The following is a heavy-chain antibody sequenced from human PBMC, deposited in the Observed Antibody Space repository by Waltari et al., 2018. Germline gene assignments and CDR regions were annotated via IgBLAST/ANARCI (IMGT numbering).Heavy chain of an antibody. CDR1: GLSFSTSA. J-gene: IGHJ4*02. Sequence: EVQLLESGGGLVQPGGSLRLSCVVSGLSFSTSAMSWVRQAPGKGLEWFSSISISGGKMYYGDSVRGRFTISRDNSKNALYLQMNSLRAEDTAVYYCAKEIRPNDYWGQGTLVTVSS. CDR2: ISISGGKM. CDR3: AKEIRPNDY. V-gene: IGHV3-23*01.